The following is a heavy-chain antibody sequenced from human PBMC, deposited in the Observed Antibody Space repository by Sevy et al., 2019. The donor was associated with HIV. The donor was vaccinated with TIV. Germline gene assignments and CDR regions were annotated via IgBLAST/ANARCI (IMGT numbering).Heavy chain of an antibody. J-gene: IGHJ6*02. CDR2: ISSSSTYI. CDR1: GFTFSTYS. Sequence: GGSLRLSYAASGFTFSTYSMNWVRQAPGKGLEWVSSISSSSTYIYYADSVKGRLTISRDNAKNSLYLQMNSLRAEDTAVYYCARDLCTGGVCPRWGYYYYGMDVWGQGTTVTVSS. D-gene: IGHD2-8*02. CDR3: ARDLCTGGVCPRWGYYYYGMDV. V-gene: IGHV3-21*01.